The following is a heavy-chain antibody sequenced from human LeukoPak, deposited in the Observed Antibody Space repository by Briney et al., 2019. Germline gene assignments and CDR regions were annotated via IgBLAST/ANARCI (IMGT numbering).Heavy chain of an antibody. CDR3: ARWKGRNTLIGVVADDAFDI. V-gene: IGHV4-39*01. J-gene: IGHJ3*02. CDR2: LYYSGST. CDR1: GGSISGSSYY. Sequence: PSETLSLTGTVSGGSISGSSYYWAWIRQPPGKGLEWIGSLYYSGSTYYNPSLKSRVTISRDTSKNQFSLKLSSVTAADTAVYYCARWKGRNTLIGVVADDAFDIWGQGTKVSVSS. D-gene: IGHD3-22*01.